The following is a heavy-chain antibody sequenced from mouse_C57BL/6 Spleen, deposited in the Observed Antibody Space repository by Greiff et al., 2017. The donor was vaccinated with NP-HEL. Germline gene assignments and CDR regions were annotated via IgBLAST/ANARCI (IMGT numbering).Heavy chain of an antibody. CDR3: ATYDSNYGPFAY. Sequence: VQLQQSGPELVKPGASVKISCKASGYAFSSSWMNWVKQRPGKGLEWIGRIYTGDGDTNYNGKFKGKATLTADKSSSTAYMQLSSLTSEDSAVYFCATYDSNYGPFAYWGQGTLVTVSA. CDR2: IYTGDGDT. J-gene: IGHJ3*01. V-gene: IGHV1-82*01. D-gene: IGHD2-5*01. CDR1: GYAFSSSW.